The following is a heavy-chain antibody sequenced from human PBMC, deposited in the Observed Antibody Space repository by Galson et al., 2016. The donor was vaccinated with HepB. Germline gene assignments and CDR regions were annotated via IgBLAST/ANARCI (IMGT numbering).Heavy chain of an antibody. D-gene: IGHD3-10*01. CDR2: ISYTGLT. J-gene: IGHJ5*02. V-gene: IGHV4-31*02. CDR3: ARGPPDYLDSGSFYSGWFDP. Sequence: LEWIGYISYTGLTNYKSSLKSRVTMSIDTSKNQFSLKLSAVTAADMAVYHCARGPPDYLDSGSFYSGWFDPWGRGTLVTVSS.